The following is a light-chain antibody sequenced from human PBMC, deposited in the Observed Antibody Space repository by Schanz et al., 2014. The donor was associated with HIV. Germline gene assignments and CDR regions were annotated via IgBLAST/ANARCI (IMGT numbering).Light chain of an antibody. Sequence: QSALTQPPSASGSPGQSVTISCTGTSSDVGGYDYVSWYQQHPGKAPKLVIYEVSERPSGVPDRFSGSKSGNTASLTVSGLQADDEADYYCSSYTSSSPWVFGGGTQLTVL. J-gene: IGLJ3*02. CDR3: SSYTSSSPWV. V-gene: IGLV2-8*01. CDR1: SSDVGGYDY. CDR2: EVS.